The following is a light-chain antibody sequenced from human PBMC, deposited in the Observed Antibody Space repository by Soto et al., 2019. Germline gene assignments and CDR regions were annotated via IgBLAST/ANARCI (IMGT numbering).Light chain of an antibody. CDR1: SSDVGGYNY. J-gene: IGLJ1*01. Sequence: QSALTQPASVSGSPGQSITISCTGTSSDVGGYNYVSWYQQHPGKAPKLIIYEVSNRPSGVSNRFSGSKSGKTASLTISGHQAEDEADYYCNSYTRKATGVFGTGTKLTV. V-gene: IGLV2-14*01. CDR3: NSYTRKATGV. CDR2: EVS.